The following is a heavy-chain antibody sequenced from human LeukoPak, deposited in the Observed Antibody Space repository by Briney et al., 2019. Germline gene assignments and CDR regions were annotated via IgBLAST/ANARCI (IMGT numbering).Heavy chain of an antibody. J-gene: IGHJ4*02. CDR3: AKVPGYYDSSGSGY. CDR2: IRYDGSNK. D-gene: IGHD3-22*01. CDR1: GFTFSIYG. Sequence: GGSLRLSCAGSGFTFSIYGIHWVRQAPGEGLEWVAFIRYDGSNKYYADSVKGRFTISRDNSKNTLYLQMNNLRAGDTAVYYCAKVPGYYDSSGSGYWGQGTQVTVSS. V-gene: IGHV3-30*02.